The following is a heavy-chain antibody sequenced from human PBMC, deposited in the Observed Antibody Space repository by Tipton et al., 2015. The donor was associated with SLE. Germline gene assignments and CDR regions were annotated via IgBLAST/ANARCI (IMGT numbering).Heavy chain of an antibody. D-gene: IGHD3-10*01. V-gene: IGHV1-8*01. CDR1: GYTFTSYD. CDR3: ARDRETYGSGSYYNYYFDY. Sequence: QLVQSRAEVKKPGASVKVSCKASGYTFTSYDINWVRQATGQGLEWMGWMNPNSGNTGYAQKFQGRVTMTRNTSISTAYMELSSLRSEDTAVYYCARDRETYGSGSYYNYYFDYWGQGTLVTVSS. CDR2: MNPNSGNT. J-gene: IGHJ4*02.